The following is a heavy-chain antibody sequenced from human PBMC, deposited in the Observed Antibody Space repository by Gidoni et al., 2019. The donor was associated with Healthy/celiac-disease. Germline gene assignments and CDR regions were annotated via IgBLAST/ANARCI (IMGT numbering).Heavy chain of an antibody. CDR1: GYTFTGYY. CDR3: ARDLDGERCSGGSCYSWYYGMDV. J-gene: IGHJ6*02. Sequence: QVQLVQSGAEVKKPGASVKVSCKASGYTFTGYYLHWVRQAPGQGLEWMGWINPNSGGTNYAQKFQGRVTMTRDTSISTAYMELSRLRSDDTAVYYCARDLDGERCSGGSCYSWYYGMDVWGQGTTVTVSS. D-gene: IGHD2-15*01. CDR2: INPNSGGT. V-gene: IGHV1-2*02.